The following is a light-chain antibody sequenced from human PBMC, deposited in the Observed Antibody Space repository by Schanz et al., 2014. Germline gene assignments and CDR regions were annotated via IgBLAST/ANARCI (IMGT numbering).Light chain of an antibody. CDR1: QSVSSN. V-gene: IGKV3-20*01. CDR2: GAS. J-gene: IGKJ4*01. Sequence: EIVMTQSPGALSVSPGERATLSCRASQSVSSNLAWYQQKPGQAPRLLIYGASSRATGIPDRFSGSGTGTDFTLTINRLEPEDFAVYYCQQYATALLTFGGGTKVEIK. CDR3: QQYATALLT.